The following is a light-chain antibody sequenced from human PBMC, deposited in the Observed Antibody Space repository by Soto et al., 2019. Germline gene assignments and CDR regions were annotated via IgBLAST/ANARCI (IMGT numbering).Light chain of an antibody. Sequence: DIQMTQSPSTLSASVGDRVTITCRASQSISSWLAWYQQKPGTAPKLLIYEASSLESGVPSRFSGSGSGTEFTLTIRSLQPDDFATYYCQQYNTYLYTFGEGTNVEIK. J-gene: IGKJ2*01. CDR2: EAS. CDR1: QSISSW. CDR3: QQYNTYLYT. V-gene: IGKV1-5*03.